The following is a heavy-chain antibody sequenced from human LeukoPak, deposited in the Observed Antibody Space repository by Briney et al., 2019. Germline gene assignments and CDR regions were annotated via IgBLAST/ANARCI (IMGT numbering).Heavy chain of an antibody. CDR2: IYYSGST. Sequence: SQTLSLTCTVSGGSVSSGDYYWSWIRQTPGKGLELIDYIYYSGSTYYNPSLKSRVTISVDTSRNQFSLKLSSVTAADTAVYYCARVVDSSTYYYDFWGQGTLVTVSS. CDR3: ARVVDSSTYYYDF. V-gene: IGHV4-30-4*01. D-gene: IGHD3-22*01. CDR1: GGSVSSGDYY. J-gene: IGHJ4*02.